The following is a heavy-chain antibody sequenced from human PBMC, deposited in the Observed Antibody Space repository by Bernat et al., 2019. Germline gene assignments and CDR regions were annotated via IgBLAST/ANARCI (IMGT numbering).Heavy chain of an antibody. Sequence: QVQLQESGPGLVKPSQTLSLTCTVSGGSISSGDYYWSWIRQPPGKGLEWIGYIYYSGGTYYNPSLKSRVTISVDTSKNQFSLKLSSVTAADTAVYYCARDGAVVTPYYYYGMDVWGQGTTVTVSS. CDR1: GGSISSGDYY. D-gene: IGHD4-23*01. J-gene: IGHJ6*02. V-gene: IGHV4-30-4*01. CDR2: IYYSGGT. CDR3: ARDGAVVTPYYYYGMDV.